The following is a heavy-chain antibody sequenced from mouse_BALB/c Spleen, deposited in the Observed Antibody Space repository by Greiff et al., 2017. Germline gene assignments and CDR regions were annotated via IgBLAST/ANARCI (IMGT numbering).Heavy chain of an antibody. CDR3: ARAVEVRHAMDD. J-gene: IGHJ4*01. CDR2: ISSGGST. Sequence: EVKLVESGGGLVKPGGSLKLSCAASGFTFSSYAMSWVRQTPEKRLEWVASISSGGSTYYPDSVKGRFTISRDNARNILYLQMSSLRSEDTAMYYCARAVEVRHAMDDGGQGTSVTVSS. V-gene: IGHV5-6-5*01. CDR1: GFTFSSYA. D-gene: IGHD2-14*01.